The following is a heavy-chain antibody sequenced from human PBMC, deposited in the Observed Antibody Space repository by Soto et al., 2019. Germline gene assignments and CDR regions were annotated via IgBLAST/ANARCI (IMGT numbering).Heavy chain of an antibody. D-gene: IGHD3-9*01. V-gene: IGHV1-24*01. CDR2: FDPEDGET. J-gene: IGHJ4*02. CDR1: GYTLTELS. Sequence: WASVKVSCKVSGYTLTELSMHWVRQAPGKGLEWMGGFDPEDGETIYAQKFQGRVTMTEDTSTDTAYMELSSLRSEDTAVYYCATVSLRYFGWLPSPHSWGQGTMVTVSS. CDR3: ATVSLRYFGWLPSPHS.